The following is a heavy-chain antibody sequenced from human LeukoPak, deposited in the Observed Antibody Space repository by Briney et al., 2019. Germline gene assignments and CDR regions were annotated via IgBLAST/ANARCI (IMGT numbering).Heavy chain of an antibody. D-gene: IGHD3-10*01. J-gene: IGHJ6*03. Sequence: ASVKVSCKASGGTFSSYAISWVRQAPGQGLEWMGGFDPEDGETIYAQKFQGRVTMTEDTSTDTAYMELSSLRSEDTAVYYCATVGALRYYYMDVWGKGTTVTVSS. CDR3: ATVGALRYYYMDV. CDR1: GGTFSSYA. CDR2: FDPEDGET. V-gene: IGHV1-24*01.